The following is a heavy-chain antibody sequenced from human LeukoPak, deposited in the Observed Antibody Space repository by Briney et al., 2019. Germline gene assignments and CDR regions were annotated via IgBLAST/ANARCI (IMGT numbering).Heavy chain of an antibody. CDR3: AKVNYYDSSGPTDY. D-gene: IGHD3-22*01. J-gene: IGHJ4*02. CDR1: GFTFSSYA. V-gene: IGHV3-30*04. Sequence: PGRSLRLSCAAPGFTFSSYAMHWVRQAPGKGLEWVAVISYDGSNKYYADSVKGRFTISRDNSKNTLYLQMNSLRAEDTAVYYCAKVNYYDSSGPTDYWGQGTLVTVSS. CDR2: ISYDGSNK.